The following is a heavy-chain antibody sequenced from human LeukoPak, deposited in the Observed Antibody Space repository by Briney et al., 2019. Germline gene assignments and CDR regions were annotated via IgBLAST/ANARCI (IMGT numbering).Heavy chain of an antibody. V-gene: IGHV3-53*01. J-gene: IGHJ4*02. CDR2: IYSGGKT. CDR3: ARGETSSYDY. CDR1: GFTVSINY. D-gene: IGHD2-2*01. Sequence: PGGSLRLSCAASGFTVSINYMSWVRQAPGKGLEWVSVIYSGGKTYYADSVKGRFTISRDNSKNTVYLQMNSLRAEDTAVYYCARGETSSYDYWGQGTLVTVSS.